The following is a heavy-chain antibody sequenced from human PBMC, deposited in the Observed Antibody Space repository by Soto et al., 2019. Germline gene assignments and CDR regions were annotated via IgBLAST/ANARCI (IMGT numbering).Heavy chain of an antibody. J-gene: IGHJ5*02. CDR3: ARDVETSYGSGSYYKFSARWFDP. CDR2: IYYSGST. Sequence: SETLSLTCTVSGGSISSGGYYWSWIRQHPGKGLEWIGYIYYSGSTYYNPSLKSRVTISVDTSKNQFSLKLSSVTAADTAVYYCARDVETSYGSGSYYKFSARWFDPWGQGTLVTVSS. V-gene: IGHV4-31*03. D-gene: IGHD3-10*01. CDR1: GGSISSGGYY.